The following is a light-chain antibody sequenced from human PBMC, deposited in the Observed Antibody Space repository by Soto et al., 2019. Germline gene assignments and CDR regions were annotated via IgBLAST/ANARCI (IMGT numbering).Light chain of an antibody. J-gene: IGKJ1*01. CDR2: GAS. CDR3: HQYGSSPWT. CDR1: QSVSSSC. V-gene: IGKV3-20*01. Sequence: EIVFTQSPSTLSLSPGERATLSCRASQSVSSSCLAWYQQKPGQAPRLLISGASSRATGIPDRFSGSGSGTDFTLTISRLEPEDFAVYYCHQYGSSPWTFGQGTKVDI.